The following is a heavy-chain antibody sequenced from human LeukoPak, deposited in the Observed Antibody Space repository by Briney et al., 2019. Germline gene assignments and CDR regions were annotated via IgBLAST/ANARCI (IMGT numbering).Heavy chain of an antibody. Sequence: GTSVKVSCKASGYTFTSYDINWVRQATGQGLEWMGWMNPNSGNTGYAQKFQSRVTMTRNTSISTAYMELSSLRSEDTAVYYYARTGYYGSVPFDPWGQGTLVTVSS. CDR2: MNPNSGNT. J-gene: IGHJ5*02. CDR3: ARTGYYGSVPFDP. D-gene: IGHD3-10*01. V-gene: IGHV1-8*01. CDR1: GYTFTSYD.